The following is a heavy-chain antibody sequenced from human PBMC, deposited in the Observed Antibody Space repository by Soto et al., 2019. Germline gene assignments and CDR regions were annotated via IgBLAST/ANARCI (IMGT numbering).Heavy chain of an antibody. V-gene: IGHV3-30-3*01. CDR2: ISYDENNK. D-gene: IGHD6-19*01. CDR3: ARHPYSSGWLDY. J-gene: IGHJ4*02. CDR1: GFTFSSYT. Sequence: QVQLVESGGGVVQPGRSLRLSCAASGFTFSSYTMHWVRRAPGKGLEWVAVISYDENNKYYADSVKGRFTISRDNSKNTLYLQMNSLRGEDTAVYYCARHPYSSGWLDYWGQGTLVTGSS.